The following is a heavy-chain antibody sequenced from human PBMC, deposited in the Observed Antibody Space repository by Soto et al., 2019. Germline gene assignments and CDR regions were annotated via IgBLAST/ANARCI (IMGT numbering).Heavy chain of an antibody. J-gene: IGHJ5*02. V-gene: IGHV3-7*01. CDR2: IKPDESEK. CDR1: GFTFSDSW. CDR3: VRGGSNYAS. D-gene: IGHD4-4*01. Sequence: ESGGGLVQPGGSLRLSCTASGFTFSDSWMTWVRQAPGKGLEWVARIKPDESEKKYADSVKGRFSISRDNAKNSMYLQMDSLRGDDTAVYYCVRGGSNYASWGQATLVTVSS.